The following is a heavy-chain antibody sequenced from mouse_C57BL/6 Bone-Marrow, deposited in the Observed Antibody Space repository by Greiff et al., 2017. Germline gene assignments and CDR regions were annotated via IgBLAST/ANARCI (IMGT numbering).Heavy chain of an antibody. J-gene: IGHJ1*03. CDR3: TRMSPYYGSSPYWYFDV. V-gene: IGHV14-1*01. D-gene: IGHD1-1*01. Sequence: EVQLQQSGAELVRPGASVKLSCTASGFNIKDYYMHWVKQRPEQGLEWIGRIDPEDGDTEYAPKFQGKATMTADTSSNTAYLQLSSLTSEDTAVYYCTRMSPYYGSSPYWYFDVWGTGTTVTVSS. CDR1: GFNIKDYY. CDR2: IDPEDGDT.